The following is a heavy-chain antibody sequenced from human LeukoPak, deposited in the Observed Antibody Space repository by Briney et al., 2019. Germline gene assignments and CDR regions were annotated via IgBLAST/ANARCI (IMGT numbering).Heavy chain of an antibody. D-gene: IGHD3-16*02. Sequence: GGSLRLSCAASGFTFSSYWMSWVRQAPGKGLEWVANIKQDGSEKYYVDSVKGRFTISRDNAKNSLYLQMNSLRAEDTAVYYCARDSPGEVWGSYRYRPAGPFDYWGQGTLVTVSS. CDR3: ARDSPGEVWGSYRYRPAGPFDY. V-gene: IGHV3-7*01. CDR2: IKQDGSEK. CDR1: GFTFSSYW. J-gene: IGHJ4*02.